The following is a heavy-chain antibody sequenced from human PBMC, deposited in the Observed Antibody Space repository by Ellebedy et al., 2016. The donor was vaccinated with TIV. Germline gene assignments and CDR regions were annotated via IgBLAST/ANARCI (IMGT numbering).Heavy chain of an antibody. Sequence: GESLKISCAASGFTVSSNYMSWVRQAPGKGLEWVSVIYSGGSTYYADSVKGRFTISRHNSKNTLYLQMNSLRAEDTAVYYCARVLSGYSGYDYVGLDPWGQGTLVTVSS. V-gene: IGHV3-53*04. CDR1: GFTVSSNY. D-gene: IGHD5-12*01. J-gene: IGHJ5*02. CDR3: ARVLSGYSGYDYVGLDP. CDR2: IYSGGST.